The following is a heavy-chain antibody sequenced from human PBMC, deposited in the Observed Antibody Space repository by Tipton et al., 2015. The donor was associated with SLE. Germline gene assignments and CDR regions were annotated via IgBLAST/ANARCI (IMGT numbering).Heavy chain of an antibody. CDR3: ARGRYCSSTSCYYYYYYDMDV. CDR2: IIPIFGTA. D-gene: IGHD2-2*01. V-gene: IGHV1-69*05. CDR1: GGTFSSYA. Sequence: QSGAEVKKPGSSVKVSCKASGGTFSSYAISWVRQAPGQGLEWMGGIIPIFGTANYAQKFQGRVTITTDESTSTAYMELSSLRSEDTAVYYCARGRYCSSTSCYYYYYYDMDVWGKGTTVTVSS. J-gene: IGHJ6*03.